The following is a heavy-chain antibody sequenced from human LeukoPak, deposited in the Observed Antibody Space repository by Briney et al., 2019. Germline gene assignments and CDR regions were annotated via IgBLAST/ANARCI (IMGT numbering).Heavy chain of an antibody. CDR2: IRSKAYGGTT. V-gene: IGHV3-49*04. D-gene: IGHD5-12*01. Sequence: GGSLRLSCTASGFTFGDYAMSWVRQAPGKGLEWVGFIRSKAYGGTTEYAASVKGRFTISRDDSKSIAYLQMNSLKTEDTAVYYCTRAQRRGYSDYDLGYWGQGTLVTVSS. J-gene: IGHJ4*02. CDR1: GFTFGDYA. CDR3: TRAQRRGYSDYDLGY.